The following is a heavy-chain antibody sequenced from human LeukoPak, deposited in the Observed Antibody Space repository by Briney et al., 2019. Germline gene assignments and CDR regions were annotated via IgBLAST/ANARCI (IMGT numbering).Heavy chain of an antibody. CDR3: ARHYGGLLYCSGGSCFNYFDY. Sequence: GESLKISCKSSGYSFTSYWIGWVRQMPGKGLEWMGIIYPGDSDTRYSPSFQGQVTISADKSISTAYLQWSSLKASDTAMYYCARHYGGLLYCSGGSCFNYFDYWGQGTLVTVSS. CDR1: GYSFTSYW. J-gene: IGHJ4*02. CDR2: IYPGDSDT. D-gene: IGHD2-15*01. V-gene: IGHV5-51*01.